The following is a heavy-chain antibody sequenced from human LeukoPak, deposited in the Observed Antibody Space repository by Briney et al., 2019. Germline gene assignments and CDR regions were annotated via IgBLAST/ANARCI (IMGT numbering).Heavy chain of an antibody. CDR2: ISSNGDST. V-gene: IGHV3-64*04. D-gene: IGHD2-2*01. CDR3: AKDLGYCSSTSCYPPYGMDV. Sequence: GGSLRLSCSASGFTFSNYAMHWVRQAPGKGLEYVSAISSNGDSTYYADSVKGRFTIPRDNSKNTLYLQMNSLRAEDTAVYYCAKDLGYCSSTSCYPPYGMDVWGQGTTVTVSS. J-gene: IGHJ6*02. CDR1: GFTFSNYA.